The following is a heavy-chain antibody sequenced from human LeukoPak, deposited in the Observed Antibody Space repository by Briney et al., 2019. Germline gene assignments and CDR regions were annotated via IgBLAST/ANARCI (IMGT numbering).Heavy chain of an antibody. V-gene: IGHV4-59*01. J-gene: IGHJ4*02. CDR1: GGSISSYY. CDR2: IYYSGST. Sequence: SETLSLTCTVSGGSISSYYWSWIRQPPGKGLEWIGYIYYSGSTNYNPSLKSRVTISVDTSKNQFSLKLSSVTAADTAVYYCARDRWELTSWGQGTLVTVSS. CDR3: ARDRWELTS. D-gene: IGHD1-26*01.